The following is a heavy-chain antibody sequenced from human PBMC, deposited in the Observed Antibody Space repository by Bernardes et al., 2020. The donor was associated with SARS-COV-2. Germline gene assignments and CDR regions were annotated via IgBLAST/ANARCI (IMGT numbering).Heavy chain of an antibody. D-gene: IGHD2-2*01. V-gene: IGHV4-59*01. Sequence: SDALTLTCTVSGGSIRSSYWSWIRQPPGPGLAWIGYLYYSGRTHYNPSLKSRVTISVDTSKNQFSLKLSSVTAADTAVYYCARDNIVVVPAAIRWFDPWGQGTLVTVS. CDR1: GGSIRSSY. J-gene: IGHJ5*02. CDR3: ARDNIVVVPAAIRWFDP. CDR2: LYYSGRT.